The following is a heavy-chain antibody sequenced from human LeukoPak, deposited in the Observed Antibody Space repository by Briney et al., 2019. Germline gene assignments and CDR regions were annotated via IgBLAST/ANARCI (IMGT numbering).Heavy chain of an antibody. V-gene: IGHV3-66*02. J-gene: IGHJ5*02. D-gene: IGHD3-3*01. Sequence: GGSLRLSCAASGFTVSSNYMSRVRQAPGKGLEWVSVIYSGGSTYYADSVKGRFTISRDNSKNTLYLQMNSLRAEDTAVYYCARSFGVVGNWFDPWGQGTLVTVSS. CDR3: ARSFGVVGNWFDP. CDR2: IYSGGST. CDR1: GFTVSSNY.